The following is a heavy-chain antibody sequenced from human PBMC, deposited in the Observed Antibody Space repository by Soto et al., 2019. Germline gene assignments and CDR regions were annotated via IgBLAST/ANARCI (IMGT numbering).Heavy chain of an antibody. Sequence: EVQLVESGGGLVQPGGSLRLSCVVSGSTFSSSWMHWVRQVPGKGPVWISRINSESRRTDYADSVKGRFTISRDNAKKTLYLQMNSLRDDDTAVYYCAQVLLGGYFDYWGQGTLVTVSS. CDR2: INSESRRT. CDR3: AQVLLGGYFDY. CDR1: GSTFSSSW. J-gene: IGHJ4*02. V-gene: IGHV3-74*01. D-gene: IGHD1-1*01.